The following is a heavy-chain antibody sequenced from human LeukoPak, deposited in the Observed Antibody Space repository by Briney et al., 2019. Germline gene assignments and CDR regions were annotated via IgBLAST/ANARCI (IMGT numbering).Heavy chain of an antibody. CDR1: GYIISSYY. CDR2: ISPSGGGT. Sequence: ASVKVSCKASGYIISSYYIHWVRQAPGQGLEWMGIISPSGGGTSYAQRFQGRVSVARDTSTNTVYMELSSLRSEDTAIYYCARCYSGYDYGPVYWGQGTLVTVSS. CDR3: ARCYSGYDYGPVY. J-gene: IGHJ4*02. D-gene: IGHD5-12*01. V-gene: IGHV1-46*01.